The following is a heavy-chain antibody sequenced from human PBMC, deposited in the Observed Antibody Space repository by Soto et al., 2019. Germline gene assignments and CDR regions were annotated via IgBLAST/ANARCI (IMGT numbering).Heavy chain of an antibody. D-gene: IGHD1-26*01. J-gene: IGHJ4*02. Sequence: PGGSLRLSCAASGFTFRYSGMHWVRQTPGKGLEWVALVSYDGSNTYYADSVKGRFTISRDNSKNTLYLQMNSLRAEDTSVYYCAKEGGLSGSYYISSSYYFDYWGQGTLVTVSS. V-gene: IGHV3-30*18. CDR3: AKEGGLSGSYYISSSYYFDY. CDR1: GFTFRYSG. CDR2: VSYDGSNT.